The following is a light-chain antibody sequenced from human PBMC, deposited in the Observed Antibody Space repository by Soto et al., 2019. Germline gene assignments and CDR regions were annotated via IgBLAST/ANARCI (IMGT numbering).Light chain of an antibody. CDR1: SSDVGGYNY. V-gene: IGLV2-8*01. CDR3: NSYTGTSNV. Sequence: QSALTQPPSASGSPGQSVTISCTGTSSDVGGYNYVSWFQQHPGKAPKLIIHEVNQRPSGVPDRFSGSKSGNTASLTVSGLQAEDEGTYYCNSYTGTSNVFGTGTKVTVL. CDR2: EVN. J-gene: IGLJ1*01.